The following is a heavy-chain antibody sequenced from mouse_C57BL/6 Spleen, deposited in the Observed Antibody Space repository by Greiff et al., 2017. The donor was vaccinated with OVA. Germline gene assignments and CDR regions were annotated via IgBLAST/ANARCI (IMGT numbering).Heavy chain of an antibody. CDR1: GYTFTSYW. V-gene: IGHV1-53*01. D-gene: IGHD1-1*01. CDR2: ITPSNGGT. Sequence: QVQLQQPGTELVKPGASVKLSCKASGYTFTSYWMHWVKQRPGQGLEWIGNITPSNGGTNYNEKFKSKATLTVDKSSSTAYMQLSSLTSEDSAVYYCARGGNYGGPAWFAYWGQGTLVTVSA. J-gene: IGHJ3*01. CDR3: ARGGNYGGPAWFAY.